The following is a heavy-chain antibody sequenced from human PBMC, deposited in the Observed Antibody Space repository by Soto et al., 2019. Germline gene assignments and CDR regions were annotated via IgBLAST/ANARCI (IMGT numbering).Heavy chain of an antibody. CDR3: ARPPSSSWSHFDY. J-gene: IGHJ4*02. Sequence: PSETLSLTCAVYGGSFSGYYWSWIRQPPGKGLEWIGEINHSGSTNYNPSLKSRVTISVDTSKNQFSLKLSSVTAADTAVYYCARPPSSSWSHFDYWGQGTLVTVSS. CDR1: GGSFSGYY. V-gene: IGHV4-34*01. D-gene: IGHD6-13*01. CDR2: INHSGST.